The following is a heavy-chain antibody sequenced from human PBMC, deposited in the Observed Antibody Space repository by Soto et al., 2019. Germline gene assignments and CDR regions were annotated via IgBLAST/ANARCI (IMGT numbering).Heavy chain of an antibody. Sequence: SETLSLTCTVSGGSVSSGSYYWSWIRQPPGKGLEWIGYIYYSGSTNYNPSLKSRVTISVDTSKNQFSLKLSSVTAADTAVYYCARASSQPVFDYWGQGTLVTVSS. CDR3: ARASSQPVFDY. CDR2: IYYSGST. J-gene: IGHJ4*02. V-gene: IGHV4-61*01. D-gene: IGHD2-2*01. CDR1: GGSVSSGSYY.